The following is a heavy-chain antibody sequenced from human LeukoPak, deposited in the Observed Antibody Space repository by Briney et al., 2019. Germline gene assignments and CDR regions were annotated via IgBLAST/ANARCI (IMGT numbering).Heavy chain of an antibody. CDR2: IKQDGSQK. J-gene: IGHJ4*02. V-gene: IGHV3-7*01. D-gene: IGHD3-16*01. CDR3: ARTYAYDATGDRGH. Sequence: GGSLRLSCAASGFTFSTYWMRWVRQAPGKGLEWVANIKQDGSQKNYMDSVKGRFTVSRDNAGNSLFLEMNSLRVEDTAVYYCARTYAYDATGDRGHWGQGTLVTVSS. CDR1: GFTFSTYW.